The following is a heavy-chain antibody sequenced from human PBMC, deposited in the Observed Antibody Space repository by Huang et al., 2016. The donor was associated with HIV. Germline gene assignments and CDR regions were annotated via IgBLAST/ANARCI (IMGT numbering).Heavy chain of an antibody. D-gene: IGHD5-12*01. V-gene: IGHV1-69*01. J-gene: IGHJ5*02. Sequence: QVRLVQSGAEVKKPGSSVRISCRASGGPCISYAFTWVRQVPGQGLGWMGQIIPVFGSASLAQKFRGRVAITADDSTSTVYMELRSLRSQDTAIYYCAREAAGSGNDYISRFDHWGQGTLVTVSS. CDR3: AREAAGSGNDYISRFDH. CDR1: GGPCISYA. CDR2: IIPVFGSA.